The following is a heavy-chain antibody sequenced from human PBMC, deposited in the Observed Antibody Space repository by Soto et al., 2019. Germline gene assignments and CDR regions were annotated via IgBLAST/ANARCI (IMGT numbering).Heavy chain of an antibody. Sequence: GGSLRLSCAASGFTFSSYAMHWVRQAPGKGLEWVAVISYDGSNKYYADSVKGRFTISRDNSKNTLYLQMNSLRAEDTAVYYCARAVDPTVVTPGDYWGQGTLVTVSS. J-gene: IGHJ4*02. CDR1: GFTFSSYA. CDR3: ARAVDPTVVTPGDY. D-gene: IGHD4-17*01. V-gene: IGHV3-30-3*01. CDR2: ISYDGSNK.